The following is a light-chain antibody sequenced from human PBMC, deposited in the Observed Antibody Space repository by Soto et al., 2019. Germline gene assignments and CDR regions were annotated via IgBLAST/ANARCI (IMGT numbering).Light chain of an antibody. J-gene: IGLJ1*01. CDR2: GNT. CDR3: QSYDSSLSGSDV. V-gene: IGLV1-40*01. CDR1: SSNIWAGYD. Sequence: QSVLTQPPSVSGAPVQRVTISCTGSSSNIWAGYDGHWYQQLPGTAHKLLLYGNTNRPSGVPDRFSGSKSGTSASLSITGLQAEDEADYYCQSYDSSLSGSDVFGSGTKVTVL.